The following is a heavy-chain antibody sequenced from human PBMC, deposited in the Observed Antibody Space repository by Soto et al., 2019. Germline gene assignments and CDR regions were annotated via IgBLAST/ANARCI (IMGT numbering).Heavy chain of an antibody. CDR2: IYHSGAT. CDR1: GASISTSNYS. V-gene: IGHV4-39*01. D-gene: IGHD3-3*01. CDR3: AAGPVVTIFGVIMSTVTGYYYMDV. J-gene: IGHJ6*03. Sequence: QLQLQESGPGLVKPSETLSLTCTVSGASISTSNYSWGWIRQPPGKGLEWIGSIYHSGATYYNPSLKSRVTISIDTSKNQFSLNLSSVTAADTAVYYCAAGPVVTIFGVIMSTVTGYYYMDVWAKGTTVTVSS.